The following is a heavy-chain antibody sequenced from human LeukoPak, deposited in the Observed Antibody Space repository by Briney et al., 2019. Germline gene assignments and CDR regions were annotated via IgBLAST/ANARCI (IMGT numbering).Heavy chain of an antibody. CDR1: GFTFSDYY. CDR3: ARVLSSSWGAYYYYGMDV. J-gene: IGHJ6*02. Sequence: GGSLRLSCAASGFTFSDYYMSWIRQAPGKGLEWVSYISSRSSYTKYADSVKGRLTISRDNAKNSLYLQMNSLRAEDTAVYYCARVLSSSWGAYYYYGMDVWGRGTRSPSP. V-gene: IGHV3-11*06. D-gene: IGHD6-13*01. CDR2: ISSRSSYT.